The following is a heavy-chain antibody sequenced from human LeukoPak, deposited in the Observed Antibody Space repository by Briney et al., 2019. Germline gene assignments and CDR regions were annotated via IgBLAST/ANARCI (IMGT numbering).Heavy chain of an antibody. CDR2: ISWNSGSI. CDR3: AKSLGYTMIVPGVDV. D-gene: IGHD3-22*01. Sequence: GGSLRLSCAASGFTFDDYAMHWVRQAPGKGLEWVSGISWNSGSIGYADSVKGRFTISRDNAKNSPYLQMNSLRAEDTALYYCAKSLGYTMIVPGVDVWGQGTTVTVSS. J-gene: IGHJ6*02. CDR1: GFTFDDYA. V-gene: IGHV3-9*01.